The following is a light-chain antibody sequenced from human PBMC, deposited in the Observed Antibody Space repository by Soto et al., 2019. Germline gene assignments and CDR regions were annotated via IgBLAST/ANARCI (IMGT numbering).Light chain of an antibody. CDR2: DAS. CDR1: QDSNNS. J-gene: IGKJ4*01. CDR3: QQYDNLPLT. Sequence: DIPMTQSPSSLSASVGDRVTITCQASQDSNNSLNWYHQKPWKAPKLLIYDASNLETGVPSRFSGSGSGTDFTVTISSLQPEDTATFYCQQYDNLPLTFGGGTKVDIK. V-gene: IGKV1-33*01.